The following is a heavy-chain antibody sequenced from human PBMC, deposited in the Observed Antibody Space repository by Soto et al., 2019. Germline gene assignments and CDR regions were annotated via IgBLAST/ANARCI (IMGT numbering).Heavy chain of an antibody. D-gene: IGHD3-10*01. CDR2: INAGNGNT. CDR1: GYTFTSYA. V-gene: IGHV1-3*01. J-gene: IGHJ4*02. Sequence: ASVKVSCKASGYTFTSYAMHWVRQAPGQRLEWMGWINAGNGNTKYSQKFQGRVTITRYTSASTAYMELSSLRSEDTAVYYCARGSGLTYFDYWGQGTLVTVSS. CDR3: ARGSGLTYFDY.